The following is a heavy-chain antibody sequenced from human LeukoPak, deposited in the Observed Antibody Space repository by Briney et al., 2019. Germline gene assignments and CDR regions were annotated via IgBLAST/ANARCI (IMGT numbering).Heavy chain of an antibody. V-gene: IGHV3-7*01. CDR1: RFTFSNYW. Sequence: GGSLRLSCAASRFTFSNYWMNWFRQAPGKGLEWVANINQDGSEKNYVDSVKGRFTISRDNSKNTLYLQMNSLRAEDTAVYYCARAAGDYGSWFDPWGQGTLVTVSS. J-gene: IGHJ5*02. D-gene: IGHD4-17*01. CDR2: INQDGSEK. CDR3: ARAAGDYGSWFDP.